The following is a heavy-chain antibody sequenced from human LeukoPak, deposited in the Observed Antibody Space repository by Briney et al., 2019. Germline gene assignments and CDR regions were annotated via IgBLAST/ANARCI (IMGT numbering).Heavy chain of an antibody. J-gene: IGHJ4*02. Sequence: ASVHVSCKASGYTFTDYYLHWVRQAPGHGLEWMGWINPNSGGTNYAQKFQGRVTMTRDTSITTAYMELYRLRSDDTAVYYCARAYTSPNGPYWGQGILVTVSS. CDR1: GYTFTDYY. CDR2: INPNSGGT. V-gene: IGHV1-2*02. CDR3: ARAYTSPNGPY. D-gene: IGHD3-16*01.